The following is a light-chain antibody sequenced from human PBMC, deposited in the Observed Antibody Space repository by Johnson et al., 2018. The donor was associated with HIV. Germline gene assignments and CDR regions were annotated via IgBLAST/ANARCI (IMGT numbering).Light chain of an antibody. CDR1: SSNIGNNY. J-gene: IGLJ1*01. CDR3: GTWDSSLSACV. V-gene: IGLV1-51*01. CDR2: DNT. Sequence: QAVLTQPPSVSAAPGQKVTISCSGSSSNIGNNYVSWYQQLPGTAPKLLIYDNTKRPSGIPDRFSGSKSGTSATLGITGLQTGDEADYYCGTWDSSLSACVFGTGTKVTLL.